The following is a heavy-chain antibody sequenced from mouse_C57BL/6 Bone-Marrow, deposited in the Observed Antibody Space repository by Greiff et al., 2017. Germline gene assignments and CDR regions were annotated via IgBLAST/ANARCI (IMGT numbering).Heavy chain of an antibody. Sequence: EVKLVESGGGLVKPGGSLKLSCAASGFTFSDYGMHWVRQAPEKGLEWVAYISSGSSTIYYADTVKGRCTISRDNAKNTLFLQMTSLRSEDTAMYYCALYYGNYGVAYWGQGALVTVSA. CDR1: GFTFSDYG. D-gene: IGHD2-1*01. CDR2: ISSGSSTI. V-gene: IGHV5-17*01. J-gene: IGHJ3*01. CDR3: ALYYGNYGVAY.